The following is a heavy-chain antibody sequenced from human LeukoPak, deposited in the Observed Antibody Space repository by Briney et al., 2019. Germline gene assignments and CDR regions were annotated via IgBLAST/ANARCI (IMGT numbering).Heavy chain of an antibody. CDR2: IWYDGSNK. D-gene: IGHD3-22*01. J-gene: IGHJ4*02. CDR1: GFTFSSYG. CDR3: ARDTYYYDSSGSLDY. V-gene: IGHV3-33*01. Sequence: GGSLRLSCAASGFTFSSYGMHWVRQAPGKGLEWVAVIWYDGSNKYYADSVKGRFTTSRDNSKNTLYLQMNSLRAEDTAVYYCARDTYYYDSSGSLDYWGQGTLVTVSS.